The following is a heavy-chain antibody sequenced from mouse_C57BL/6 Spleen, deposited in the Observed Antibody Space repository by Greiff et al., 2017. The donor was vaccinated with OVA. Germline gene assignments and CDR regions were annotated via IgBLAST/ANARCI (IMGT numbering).Heavy chain of an antibody. Sequence: QVQLQQPGAELVKPGASVKLSCKASGYTFTSYWMHWVKQRPGQGLEWIGMIHPNSGSTNYNEKFKSKATLTVDKSSSTAYMQFSSLTSEDSAVYYCARRVYDYDSYWGQGTLVTVSA. CDR2: IHPNSGST. D-gene: IGHD2-4*01. V-gene: IGHV1-64*01. J-gene: IGHJ3*01. CDR1: GYTFTSYW. CDR3: ARRVYDYDSY.